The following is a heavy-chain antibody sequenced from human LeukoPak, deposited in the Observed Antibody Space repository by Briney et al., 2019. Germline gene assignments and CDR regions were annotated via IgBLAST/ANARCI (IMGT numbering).Heavy chain of an antibody. V-gene: IGHV2-5*02. D-gene: IGHD6-13*01. Sequence: SGPTLGKPTQTLRMTGRVSGGSLRTSGVGVGWIRQRPGKGLEWLALSYWDDDKRYSPSLKSRLTITKDTSKNQVVLTMTNMDPVDTATYYCAHTGYSSTWVYYYAMDVWGQGTTVTVSS. CDR2: SYWDDDK. CDR3: AHTGYSSTWVYYYAMDV. CDR1: GGSLRTSGVG. J-gene: IGHJ6*02.